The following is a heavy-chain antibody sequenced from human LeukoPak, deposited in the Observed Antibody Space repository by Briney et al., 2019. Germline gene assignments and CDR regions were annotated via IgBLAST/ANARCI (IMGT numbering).Heavy chain of an antibody. V-gene: IGHV3-23*01. J-gene: IGHJ4*02. CDR3: VKGGAFGSGSYFDY. Sequence: GGSLRLSCAASGFTFSAYAMSWVRQAPGKGLEWVSSLGGSGYSIYYGDSVKGRFTTSRDYSKNALYLQMNILRAEDTAIYYCVKGGAFGSGSYFDYWGQGTLVIVSS. D-gene: IGHD3-10*01. CDR2: LGGSGYSI. CDR1: GFTFSAYA.